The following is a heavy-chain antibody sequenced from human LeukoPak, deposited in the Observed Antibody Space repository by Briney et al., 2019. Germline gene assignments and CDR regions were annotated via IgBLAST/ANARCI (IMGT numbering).Heavy chain of an antibody. CDR1: GYSFTSYW. CDR2: IYPGDSDT. D-gene: IGHD4-11*01. Sequence: PGESLKISCKGSGYSFTSYWIGWVRQMPGKGLEWMGIIYPGDSDTRYSPSFQGQVTISADKSISTAYLQWSSLKASDTAMYYCARQWRDDYTPHWFDPWGQGTLVTVSS. CDR3: ARQWRDDYTPHWFDP. J-gene: IGHJ5*02. V-gene: IGHV5-51*01.